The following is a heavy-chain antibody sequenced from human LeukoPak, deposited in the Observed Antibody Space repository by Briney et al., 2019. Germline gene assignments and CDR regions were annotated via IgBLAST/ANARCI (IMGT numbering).Heavy chain of an antibody. Sequence: GESLKISCKGSGYSFTTNWIGWVRQMPGKGLEWTGIIYPGDSETRYSPSFQGQVTISADKSISTAYVQWSSLKASDTAMYYCVRSRGYSYGYSYYFDYWGQGTLVTVSS. D-gene: IGHD5-18*01. CDR2: IYPGDSET. J-gene: IGHJ4*02. V-gene: IGHV5-51*01. CDR3: VRSRGYSYGYSYYFDY. CDR1: GYSFTTNW.